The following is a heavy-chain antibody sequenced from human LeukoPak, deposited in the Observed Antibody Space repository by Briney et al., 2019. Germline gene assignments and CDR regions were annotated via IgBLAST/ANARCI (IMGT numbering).Heavy chain of an antibody. Sequence: SVKVSCKASGGTFSSYAISWVRQAPGQGLGWMGGIIPIFGTANYAQKFQGRVTITADESTSTAYMELSSLRSEDTAVYYCARGSVESGYKDYWGQGTLVTVSS. J-gene: IGHJ4*02. CDR3: ARGSVESGYKDY. CDR1: GGTFSSYA. D-gene: IGHD5-12*01. V-gene: IGHV1-69*13. CDR2: IIPIFGTA.